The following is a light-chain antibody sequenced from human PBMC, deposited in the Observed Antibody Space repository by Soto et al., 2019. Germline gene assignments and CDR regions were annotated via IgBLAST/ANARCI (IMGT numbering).Light chain of an antibody. CDR1: TSDVGGHNY. CDR2: DVS. Sequence: QSVLTQPASVSGSPGQSITISCTGTTSDVGGHNYVSWYQQHPGKAPKLMIFDVSTRPSGVSNRFSGSKSGNTASLSISGLQAEDEADYYCSSYTSSSTVIFGGGTKLTVL. CDR3: SSYTSSSTVI. J-gene: IGLJ2*01. V-gene: IGLV2-14*01.